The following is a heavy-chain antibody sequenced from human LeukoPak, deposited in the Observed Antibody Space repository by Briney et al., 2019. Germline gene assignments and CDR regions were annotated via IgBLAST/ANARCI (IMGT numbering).Heavy chain of an antibody. D-gene: IGHD3-10*01. CDR1: GGSFSGYY. V-gene: IGHV4-34*01. CDR3: ARVRGKRFDY. CDR2: INHSGST. J-gene: IGHJ4*02. Sequence: SETLSLTCAVYGGSFSGYYWSWIRQPPGKGLEWIGEINHSGSTNYNPSLKSRVTISVDTSKNQFSLKLGSVTAADTAVYYCARVRGKRFDYWGQGTLVTVSS.